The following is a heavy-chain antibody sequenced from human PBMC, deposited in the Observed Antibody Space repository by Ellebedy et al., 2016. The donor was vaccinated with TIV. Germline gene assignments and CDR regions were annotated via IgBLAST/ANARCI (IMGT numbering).Heavy chain of an antibody. J-gene: IGHJ3*02. CDR1: DGSISSYY. CDR3: ARRRSWYAFDI. Sequence: MPSETLSLTCTVSDGSISSYYWSWIRQPPGKGLEWIGYIYYSGSTKYNPSLKSRVTISVDTSKNQFSLKLSSVTAADTAVYYCARRRSWYAFDIWGQGTMVTVSS. D-gene: IGHD6-13*01. CDR2: IYYSGST. V-gene: IGHV4-59*08.